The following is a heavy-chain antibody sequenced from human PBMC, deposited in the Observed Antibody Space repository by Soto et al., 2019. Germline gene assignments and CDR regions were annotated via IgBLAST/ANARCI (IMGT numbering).Heavy chain of an antibody. CDR3: AKSKSTYYVILSGYYTEGYYYYGMDV. CDR1: GFTFSTYA. J-gene: IGHJ6*02. CDR2: ISGSGGIT. V-gene: IGHV3-23*01. D-gene: IGHD3-9*01. Sequence: GGSLRISCATSGFTFSTYAMSWVRQSLGKGLEWVSAISGSGGITYYADSVKGRFTISRDNSKNTLYLQMNSLRAEDTAVYYCAKSKSTYYVILSGYYTEGYYYYGMDVWGQGTTVKVSS.